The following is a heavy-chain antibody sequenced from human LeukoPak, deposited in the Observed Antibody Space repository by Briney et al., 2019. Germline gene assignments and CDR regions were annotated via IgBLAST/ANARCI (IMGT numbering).Heavy chain of an antibody. V-gene: IGHV1-46*01. D-gene: IGHD2-15*01. CDR1: GYTFTGYY. Sequence: ASVKVSCKASGYTFTGYYMHWVRQAPGQGLEWMGIINPSGGSTSYAQKFQGRVTMTRDTSISTAYMELSRLRSDDTAVYYCALVVVASYNWFDPWGQGTLVTVSS. CDR2: INPSGGST. CDR3: ALVVVASYNWFDP. J-gene: IGHJ5*02.